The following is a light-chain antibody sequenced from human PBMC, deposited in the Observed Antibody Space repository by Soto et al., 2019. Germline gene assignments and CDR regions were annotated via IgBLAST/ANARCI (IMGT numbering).Light chain of an antibody. Sequence: DIQMTQSPSSLSASAGDRVSITCRASQGVRSSLDWYQQKPGKAPKRLIYEISSLQSGVASRFSGSGSGTEFTLTISSLQPEDFATYYCLQHNSYPFTFGPGTKVDIK. V-gene: IGKV1-17*01. CDR3: LQHNSYPFT. CDR2: EIS. CDR1: QGVRSS. J-gene: IGKJ3*01.